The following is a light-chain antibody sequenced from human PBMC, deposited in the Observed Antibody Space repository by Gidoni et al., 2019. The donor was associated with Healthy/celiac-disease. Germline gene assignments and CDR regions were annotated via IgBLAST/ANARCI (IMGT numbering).Light chain of an antibody. CDR3: QQRSNWPLT. CDR1: QSVSSY. Sequence: EIVLTQSPATLSLSPGVRATLPCRASQSVSSYLAWYQQKPGQAPRLLIYDASNRATGIPARFSGSVSGTDFTLTISSLEPEDFAVYYCQQRSNWPLTFGGGTKVEIK. CDR2: DAS. V-gene: IGKV3-11*01. J-gene: IGKJ4*01.